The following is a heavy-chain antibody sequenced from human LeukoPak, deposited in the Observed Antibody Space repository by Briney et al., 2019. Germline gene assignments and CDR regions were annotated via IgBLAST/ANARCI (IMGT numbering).Heavy chain of an antibody. Sequence: GGSLRLSCAASGFTFSSYSMNWVRQAPGKGLEWVSSISSSSSYIYYADSVKGRFTISRDNAKNSLYVQMNSLRAEDTAVYYCAREGPSSWESDLDYWGQGTLVTVSS. J-gene: IGHJ4*02. D-gene: IGHD6-13*01. CDR3: AREGPSSWESDLDY. CDR2: ISSSSSYI. CDR1: GFTFSSYS. V-gene: IGHV3-21*01.